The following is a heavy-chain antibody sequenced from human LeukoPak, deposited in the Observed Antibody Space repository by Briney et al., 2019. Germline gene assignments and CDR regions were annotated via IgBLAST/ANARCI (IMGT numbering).Heavy chain of an antibody. CDR1: GFTFSSYG. CDR2: ISYDGSHK. D-gene: IGHD4/OR15-4a*01. CDR3: SASRPHYGDYYGLDV. V-gene: IGHV3-30*03. J-gene: IGHJ6*02. Sequence: GRSLRLSCAASGFTFSSYGLHWVRQAPGKGLEWVAVISYDGSHKYSADSVKGRFTISRDNSKNTLYLQMNSLRTEDTAVYFCSASRPHYGDYYGLDVWGHGTTVTVSS.